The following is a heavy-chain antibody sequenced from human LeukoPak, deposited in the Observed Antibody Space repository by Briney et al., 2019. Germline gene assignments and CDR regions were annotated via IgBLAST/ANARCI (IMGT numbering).Heavy chain of an antibody. CDR1: GGSFSGYY. CDR2: INHSGST. CDR3: ARGTSYYDILTGYHNWFDP. V-gene: IGHV4-34*01. D-gene: IGHD3-9*01. Sequence: SETLSLTCAVYGGSFSGYYWSWIRQPPGKGLEWIGQINHSGSTNYNPSLKSRVTISVDTSKNQFSLKLSSVTAADTAVYYCARGTSYYDILTGYHNWFDPWGQGTLVTVSS. J-gene: IGHJ5*02.